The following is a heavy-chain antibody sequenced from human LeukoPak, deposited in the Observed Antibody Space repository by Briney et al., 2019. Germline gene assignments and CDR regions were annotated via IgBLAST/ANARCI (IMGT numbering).Heavy chain of an antibody. V-gene: IGHV3-53*01. CDR1: GFTVSSNY. CDR3: ARGIAAAGTGLYN. J-gene: IGHJ4*02. CDR2: IYSDGTT. D-gene: IGHD6-13*01. Sequence: GGSLRLSCTVSGFTVSSNYMSWVRQAPGKGLEWVSVIYSDGTTYNADSVKGRFTISRDNSKNTLYLQINSLRAEDTAVYYCARGIAAAGTGLYNWGQGTLLTVSS.